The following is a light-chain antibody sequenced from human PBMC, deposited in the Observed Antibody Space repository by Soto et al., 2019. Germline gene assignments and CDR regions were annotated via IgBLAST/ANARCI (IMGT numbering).Light chain of an antibody. J-gene: IGKJ4*01. V-gene: IGKV1-12*01. CDR1: QGISSW. CDR3: QQANSFLSLT. CDR2: AAS. Sequence: DIQMTQSPSSVSAAVGDRVTITCGARQGISSWLDWYQQKPGKAPKLLIYAASSLQSGVPSRFSGSGSGTDFTLTISSLQPEDFATYYCQQANSFLSLTFGGGTKVDIK.